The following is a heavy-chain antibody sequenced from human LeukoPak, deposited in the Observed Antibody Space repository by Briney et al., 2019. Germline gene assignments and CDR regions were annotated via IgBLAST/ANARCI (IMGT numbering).Heavy chain of an antibody. CDR2: FYFSGST. J-gene: IGHJ4*02. CDR3: ARQSDYGFDY. Sequence: PSETLSLTCTVSSGSISSNSYYWGWIRHPPGKGLEWIASFYFSGSTYYNPPLRRRVTIYVHTSKNQASLNLNSVTAADTAVYYCARQSDYGFDYWGQGTLVTVSS. V-gene: IGHV4-39*01. D-gene: IGHD4-17*01. CDR1: SGSISSNSYY.